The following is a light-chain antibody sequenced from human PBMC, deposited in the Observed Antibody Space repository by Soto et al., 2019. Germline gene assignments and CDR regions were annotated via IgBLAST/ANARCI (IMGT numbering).Light chain of an antibody. CDR2: GNS. Sequence: QSVLTQPPSVSRAPGQRVTISCTGSSSNIGAGYDVHWYQQLPGTAPKLHIYGNSNRPSGVPDRFSGSKSGTSASLAITGLQAEDEADYYCQSYDSSLSVVFGGGTKVTVL. J-gene: IGLJ2*01. CDR3: QSYDSSLSVV. V-gene: IGLV1-40*01. CDR1: SSNIGAGYD.